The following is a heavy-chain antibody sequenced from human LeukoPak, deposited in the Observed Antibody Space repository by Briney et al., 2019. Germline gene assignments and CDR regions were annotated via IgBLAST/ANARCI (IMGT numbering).Heavy chain of an antibody. J-gene: IGHJ6*02. CDR3: ARRLNGYNVGGRDYFGMDV. CDR1: GGSISSGDYY. V-gene: IGHV4-61*08. Sequence: SQTLSLTCTVSGGSISSGDYYWSWTRQPPGKGLEWIGYIYYNGNTKYNPSLKSRVTISLNTSNNRFSLMLNSVTAADTAVYYCARRLNGYNVGGRDYFGMDVWGQGTTVTVS. D-gene: IGHD5-24*01. CDR2: IYYNGNT.